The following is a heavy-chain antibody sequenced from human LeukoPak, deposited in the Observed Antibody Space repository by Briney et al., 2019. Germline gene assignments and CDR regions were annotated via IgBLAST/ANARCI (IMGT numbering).Heavy chain of an antibody. J-gene: IGHJ4*02. Sequence: GGSLGLSCAASGFTFSNYAMSWVRQAPGKGLEWVSSISGSGGSTHYADSVKGRFTISRDKTKNTLYLQMNSLRAEDTAVYYCAKSAYYDASGYYREYYFDYWGQGTLVTVSS. CDR3: AKSAYYDASGYYREYYFDY. CDR2: ISGSGGST. D-gene: IGHD3-22*01. V-gene: IGHV3-23*01. CDR1: GFTFSNYA.